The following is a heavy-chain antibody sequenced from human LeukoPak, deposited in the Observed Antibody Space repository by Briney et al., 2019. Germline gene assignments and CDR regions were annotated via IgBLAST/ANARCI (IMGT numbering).Heavy chain of an antibody. V-gene: IGHV3-72*01. CDR1: GFSFSNHY. CDR3: SRDATGDH. J-gene: IGHJ4*02. Sequence: GGSLRLSCTVSGFSFSNHYMDWVRQAPGKGLEWVGRSRNRAKSYTTDYAESVKGRFTISRDDSKSTLYLQKNSLETEDTAVYYCSRDATGDHWGQGTLVSVSS. CDR2: SRNRAKSYTT.